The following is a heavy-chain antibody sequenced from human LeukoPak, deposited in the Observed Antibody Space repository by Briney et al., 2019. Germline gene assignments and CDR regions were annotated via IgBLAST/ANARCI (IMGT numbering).Heavy chain of an antibody. Sequence: SETLSLTCAVSGGSISSYYWSWIRQPPGKGLEWIGYIYYSGSTNYNPSLKSQVTISVDTSKNQFSLKLSSVTAADTAVYYCARLVDGFDPWGQETLVTVSS. CDR1: GGSISSYY. CDR3: ARLVDGFDP. V-gene: IGHV4-59*08. D-gene: IGHD2-21*01. J-gene: IGHJ5*02. CDR2: IYYSGST.